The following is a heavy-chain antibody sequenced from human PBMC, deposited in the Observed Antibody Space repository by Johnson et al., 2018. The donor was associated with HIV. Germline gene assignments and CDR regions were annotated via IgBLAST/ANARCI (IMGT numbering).Heavy chain of an antibody. V-gene: IGHV3-30-3*01. CDR2: ISYDGSNK. CDR3: AREPGIAVAGTDAFDI. Sequence: LVESGGGVVQPGRSLRLSCAASGFTFSNYAMHWVRQAPVKGLEWVTFISYDGSNKYYADSMRGRFTISRDNSKNTLYLQMNSLSAEDTAVYYCAREPGIAVAGTDAFDIWGQGTMVTVSA. D-gene: IGHD6-19*01. J-gene: IGHJ3*02. CDR1: GFTFSNYA.